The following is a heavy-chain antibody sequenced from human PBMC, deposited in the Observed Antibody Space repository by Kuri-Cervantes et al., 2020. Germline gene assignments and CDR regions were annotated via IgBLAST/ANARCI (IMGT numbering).Heavy chain of an antibody. CDR2: ISAYNGNT. D-gene: IGHD6-19*01. V-gene: IGHV1-18*01. J-gene: IGHJ5*02. CDR3: ARFFVQWLPMGGWFDP. CDR1: GYTFTSYG. Sequence: ASVKVSCKASGYTFTSYGISWVRQAPGQGLEWMGWISAYNGNTNYAQKLQGRVTMTTDTSTSTAYMELRSLRSDDTAVYYCARFFVQWLPMGGWFDPWGRGTLVTVSS.